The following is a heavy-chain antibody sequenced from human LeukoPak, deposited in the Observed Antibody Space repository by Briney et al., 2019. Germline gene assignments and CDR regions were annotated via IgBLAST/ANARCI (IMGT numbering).Heavy chain of an antibody. D-gene: IGHD6-6*01. Sequence: ASAKVSSKASGYTFTSYGISWVRQAPGQGLEWMGWISAYNGNTNYAQKLQGRVTMTTDTSTSTAYMELRSLRSDDTAVYCCARDADSSSAFDYWGQGTLVTVSS. CDR1: GYTFTSYG. CDR3: ARDADSSSAFDY. J-gene: IGHJ4*02. CDR2: ISAYNGNT. V-gene: IGHV1-18*01.